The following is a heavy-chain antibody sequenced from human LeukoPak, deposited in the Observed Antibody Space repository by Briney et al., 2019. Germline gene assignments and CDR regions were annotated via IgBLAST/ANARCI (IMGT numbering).Heavy chain of an antibody. CDR3: ASSAPVAIPSFYYYGMDV. D-gene: IGHD3-10*01. CDR1: GGTFSSYA. J-gene: IGHJ6*04. V-gene: IGHV1-69*13. Sequence: SVKVSCKASGGTFSSYAVSWVRQAPGQGLEWMGGIIPIFGTANYAQKFQGRVTITADESTSTAYMELSSLRSEDTAVYYCASSAPVAIPSFYYYGMDVWGKGTTVTVSS. CDR2: IIPIFGTA.